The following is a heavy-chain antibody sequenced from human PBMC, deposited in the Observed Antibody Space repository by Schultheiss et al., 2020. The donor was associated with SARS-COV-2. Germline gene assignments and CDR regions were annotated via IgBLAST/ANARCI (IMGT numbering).Heavy chain of an antibody. CDR1: GFTFSSYA. Sequence: LRLSCAASGFTFSSYAMSWIRQPPGKGLEWIGYIYHSGSTYYNPSLKSRVTISVDTSKNQFSLKLSSVTAADTAVYYCARGIDYWGQGTLVTVSS. J-gene: IGHJ4*02. CDR3: ARGIDY. V-gene: IGHV4-30-2*01. CDR2: IYHSGST.